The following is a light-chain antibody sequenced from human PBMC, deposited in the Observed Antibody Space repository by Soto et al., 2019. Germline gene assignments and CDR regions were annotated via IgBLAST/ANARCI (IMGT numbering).Light chain of an antibody. V-gene: IGLV7-46*01. CDR1: TGAVTSGHY. Sequence: QAVVTQEPSLTVSPGGTVTLTCGSSTGAVTSGHYPYWFQQKPGQAPRTLIYDTSNKHSWTPARFSGSLLGGKAALTLSGAQPEDEAEYYCLLSYSGARPVVFGGGTK. J-gene: IGLJ2*01. CDR3: LLSYSGARPVV. CDR2: DTS.